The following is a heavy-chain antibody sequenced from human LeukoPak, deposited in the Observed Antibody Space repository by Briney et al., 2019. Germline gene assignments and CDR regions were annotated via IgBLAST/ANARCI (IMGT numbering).Heavy chain of an antibody. CDR1: GGSISSYY. D-gene: IGHD5-12*01. Sequence: SETLSLACTVSGGSISSYYWSWIRQPPGKGLEWIGEINHSGSTNYNPSLKSRVTISVDTSKNQFSLKLSSVTAADTAVYYCARRKGALRKWFDPWGQGTLVTVSS. J-gene: IGHJ5*02. V-gene: IGHV4-34*01. CDR3: ARRKGALRKWFDP. CDR2: INHSGST.